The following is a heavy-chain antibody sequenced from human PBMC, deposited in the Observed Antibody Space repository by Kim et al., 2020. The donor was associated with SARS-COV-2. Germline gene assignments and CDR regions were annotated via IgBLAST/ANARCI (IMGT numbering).Heavy chain of an antibody. J-gene: IGHJ4*02. CDR2: ISHSGST. Sequence: SETLSLTCAVYGGSFSGYSWSWIRQPPGKGLEWIGEISHSGSTNYNPSCKSRVTISVDTSKNQFSLKLSSVTAADTAVYYCARALSYVWGSYRSPFDYWGQGTLVTVSS. CDR3: ARALSYVWGSYRSPFDY. V-gene: IGHV4-34*01. CDR1: GGSFSGYS. D-gene: IGHD3-16*02.